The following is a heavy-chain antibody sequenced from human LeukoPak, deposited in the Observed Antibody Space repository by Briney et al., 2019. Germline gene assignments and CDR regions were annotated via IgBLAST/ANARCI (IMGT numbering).Heavy chain of an antibody. J-gene: IGHJ4*02. D-gene: IGHD3-10*01. CDR3: ARDAPYYYGSGSQKYYFDY. Sequence: SETLSLTCSVSGGSFSNHFWSWVRQPAGKGLEWIGRIYPSGNTNYNPSLKSRVTMSVDTSKNQFSLKLSSVTAADTAVYYCARDAPYYYGSGSQKYYFDYWGQGTLVTVSS. V-gene: IGHV4-4*07. CDR2: IYPSGNT. CDR1: GGSFSNHF.